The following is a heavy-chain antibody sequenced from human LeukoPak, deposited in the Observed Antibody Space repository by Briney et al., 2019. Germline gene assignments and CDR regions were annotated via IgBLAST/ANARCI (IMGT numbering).Heavy chain of an antibody. CDR1: GFTCSSYA. Sequence: GGSLRLSCAASGFTCSSYAMHWVRQAPGKGLEWVSAISGSGGSTYYADSVKGRFTISRDNSKNTLYLQMNSLRAEDTAVYYCAKGTYSNPYYGMDVWGQGTTVTVSS. D-gene: IGHD4-11*01. CDR3: AKGTYSNPYYGMDV. CDR2: ISGSGGST. V-gene: IGHV3-23*01. J-gene: IGHJ6*02.